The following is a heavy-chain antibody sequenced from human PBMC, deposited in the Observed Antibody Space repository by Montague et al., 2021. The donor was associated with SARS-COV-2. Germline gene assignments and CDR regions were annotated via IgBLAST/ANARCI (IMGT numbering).Heavy chain of an antibody. Sequence: SLRLSCAASGFTFGTSTMIWVRQAPGKGLEWVSSISSGSSFILYADSVKGRFTISRDNAGNSLYLQMDSLRPEDTAVYFCARDRYSNASPDDWGQGTLVTVSS. CDR1: GFTFGTST. D-gene: IGHD1-26*01. CDR3: ARDRYSNASPDD. CDR2: ISSGSSFI. V-gene: IGHV3-21*01. J-gene: IGHJ4*02.